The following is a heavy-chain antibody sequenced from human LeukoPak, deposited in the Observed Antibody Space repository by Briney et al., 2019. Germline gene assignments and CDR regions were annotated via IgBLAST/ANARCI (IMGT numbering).Heavy chain of an antibody. CDR1: GGSFSGYY. V-gene: IGHV4-34*01. Sequence: PSETLSLTCAVYGGSFSGYYWSWIRQPPGKGLEWIGEINHSGSTNYNPSLKSRVTTSVDTSKNQFSLKLSSVTAADTAVYYCARAIAAAGRSWAVDWFDPWGQGTLVTVSS. CDR2: INHSGST. CDR3: ARAIAAAGRSWAVDWFDP. D-gene: IGHD6-13*01. J-gene: IGHJ5*02.